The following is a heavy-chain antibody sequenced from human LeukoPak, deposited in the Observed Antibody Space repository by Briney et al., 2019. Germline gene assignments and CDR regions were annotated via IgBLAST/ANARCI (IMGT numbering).Heavy chain of an antibody. V-gene: IGHV5-51*01. J-gene: IGHJ4*02. D-gene: IGHD3-10*01. CDR1: GYSFTAYW. Sequence: GESLKISCKGSGYSFTAYWIGWVRQMPGKGLEWMGVVYPGDSDSDTKYSPSFQGQVTISADKSISTAYLQWNSLKASDTAIYYCARRDYYDSGSYWGAFDYWGQGTLVTVSS. CDR3: ARRDYYDSGSYWGAFDY. CDR2: VYPGDSDSDT.